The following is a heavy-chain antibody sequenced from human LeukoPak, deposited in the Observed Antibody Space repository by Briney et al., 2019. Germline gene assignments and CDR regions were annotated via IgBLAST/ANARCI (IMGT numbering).Heavy chain of an antibody. J-gene: IGHJ4*02. D-gene: IGHD3-9*01. CDR1: GYTFTGYY. V-gene: IGHV1-2*02. CDR3: ARFYYDILTGYYYSDY. CDR2: INPNSGGT. Sequence: ASVKVSCKASGYTFTGYYMHWVRQAPGQGLEWMGWINPNSGGTNCAQKFQGRVTMTRDTSISTAYMELSRLRSDDTAVYYCARFYYDILTGYYYSDYWGQGTLVTVSS.